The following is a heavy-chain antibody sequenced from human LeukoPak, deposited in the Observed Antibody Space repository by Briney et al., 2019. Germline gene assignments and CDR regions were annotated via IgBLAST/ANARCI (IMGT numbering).Heavy chain of an antibody. Sequence: GTFRKYAMHAVGQPPGQGLAWMGGIIPIFGTAHYVQKFKGRVTITTDESTSTAFMELSSLRSEDMAVYYCARDSVSAVGGDTFGYWGQGTMVTVSS. D-gene: IGHD2/OR15-2a*01. CDR2: IIPIFGTA. CDR3: ARDSVSAVGGDTFGY. J-gene: IGHJ4*01. V-gene: IGHV1-69*05. CDR1: GTFRKYA.